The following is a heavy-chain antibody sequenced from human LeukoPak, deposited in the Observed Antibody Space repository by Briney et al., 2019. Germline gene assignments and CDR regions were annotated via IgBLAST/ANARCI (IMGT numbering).Heavy chain of an antibody. D-gene: IGHD5-24*01. J-gene: IGHJ4*02. V-gene: IGHV1-2*02. CDR3: ARKFAGRWLQFVDY. CDR2: INPNSGGT. Sequence: GASVKVSCKASGYTFTSYGISWVRQAPGQGLEWMGWINPNSGGTNYAQKFQGRVTMTRDTSISTAYMELSRLRSDDTAVYYCARKFAGRWLQFVDYWGQGTLVTVSS. CDR1: GYTFTSYG.